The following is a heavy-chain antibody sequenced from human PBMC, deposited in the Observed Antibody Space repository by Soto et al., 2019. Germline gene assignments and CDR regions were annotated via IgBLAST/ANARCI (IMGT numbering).Heavy chain of an antibody. J-gene: IGHJ4*02. D-gene: IGHD5-12*01. CDR1: GGSINTFY. V-gene: IGHV4-4*07. CDR3: AREGSYSAYNFAHGIQLWSFDF. Sequence: PSETLSLTCTVSGGSINTFYWSWVRQPAGKGLEWIGRIFSSGSTSFNPSLERRVAMSVDTSKNHFSLNLSSVTAADMAVYYCAREGSYSAYNFAHGIQLWSFDFWGQGALVTVPQ. CDR2: IFSSGST.